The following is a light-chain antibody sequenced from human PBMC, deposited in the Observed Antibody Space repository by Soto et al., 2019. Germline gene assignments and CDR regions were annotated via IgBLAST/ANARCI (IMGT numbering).Light chain of an antibody. CDR1: QSVSSSY. Sequence: ENVLTQSPGTLSLSPGERATLSCRASQSVSSSYLAWYQQKPGQAPRLLIYGTSSRATGVPDRFTGSGSGTDFTLTISSLEPEDSAVYYCQQRHMWPITFGQGTRLEIK. V-gene: IGKV3D-20*02. CDR2: GTS. CDR3: QQRHMWPIT. J-gene: IGKJ5*01.